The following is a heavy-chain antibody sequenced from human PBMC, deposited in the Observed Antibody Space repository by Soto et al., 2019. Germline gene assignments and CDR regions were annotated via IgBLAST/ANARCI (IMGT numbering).Heavy chain of an antibody. CDR3: SIVGYCTNGVCFPTYYGLDV. V-gene: IGHV4-31*03. CDR1: GGSISSGGYY. D-gene: IGHD2-8*01. CDR2: IYYSGST. Sequence: PSETLSLTCTVSGGSISSGGYYWSWIRQHPGKGLEWIGYIYYSGSTYYNQSLKSRVTISVDTSKNQFSLKLSSVTAADTAVYYCSIVGYCTNGVCFPTYYGLDVWGQGTTVTVSS. J-gene: IGHJ6*02.